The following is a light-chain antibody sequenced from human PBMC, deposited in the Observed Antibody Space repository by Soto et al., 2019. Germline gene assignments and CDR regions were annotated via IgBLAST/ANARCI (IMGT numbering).Light chain of an antibody. V-gene: IGLV2-8*01. CDR2: EVN. CDR3: SSYAGGSNV. Sequence: QSALTQPPSASGSPGQSVAISCTGTSSDVGGYNYVSWYQQHPGKAPKLMIYEVNKRPSGVPDRFSGSKSGNTASLTVSGLQAGDEGDCYCSSYAGGSNVFGTGTKVTVL. CDR1: SSDVGGYNY. J-gene: IGLJ1*01.